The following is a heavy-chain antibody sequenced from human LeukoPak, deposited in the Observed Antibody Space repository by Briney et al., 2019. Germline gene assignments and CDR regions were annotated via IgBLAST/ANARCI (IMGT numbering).Heavy chain of an antibody. Sequence: SSETLSLTCTVSGGSITSYYWSWIRQPPGKGLEWIGNIYNSGSTNYNPSLKSRVTMSVDTSKNQFSLKLNSVTAADTAMYYCARAKSFSSSWYWIDTWGQGTLVTVSS. CDR2: IYNSGST. J-gene: IGHJ5*02. D-gene: IGHD6-13*01. CDR3: ARAKSFSSSWYWIDT. V-gene: IGHV4-59*01. CDR1: GGSITSYY.